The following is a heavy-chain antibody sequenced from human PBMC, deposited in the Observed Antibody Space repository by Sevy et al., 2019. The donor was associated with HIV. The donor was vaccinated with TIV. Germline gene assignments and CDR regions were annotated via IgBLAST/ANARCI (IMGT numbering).Heavy chain of an antibody. D-gene: IGHD3-10*01. J-gene: IGHJ4*02. CDR1: EFTFRDYT. CDR2: ISSGSSYI. Sequence: GESLKISCAASEFTFRDYTMNRVRQTPGKGLEWVSYISSGSSYIRYADSVKGRFTISRDNAENSLYLQMNSLRAEDTGVYYCARDRDYYGSGTYDHWGQGTLVTVSS. CDR3: ARDRDYYGSGTYDH. V-gene: IGHV3-21*06.